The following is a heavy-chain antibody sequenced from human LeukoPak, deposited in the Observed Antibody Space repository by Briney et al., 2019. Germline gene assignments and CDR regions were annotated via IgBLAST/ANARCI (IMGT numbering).Heavy chain of an antibody. D-gene: IGHD1-1*01. J-gene: IGHJ4*02. CDR2: VSSSGNII. V-gene: IGHV3-11*01. CDR3: EKSGNDGVFDH. Sequence: GGSLRLSCEASGFIFSDYYMNWIRQAPGKGLEWVSSVSSSGNIIQYADSVKGRFTISRDNPKNQRCLQMNSRRVDHTAVYFCEKSGNDGVFDHWGGEPLATVPS. CDR1: GFIFSDYY.